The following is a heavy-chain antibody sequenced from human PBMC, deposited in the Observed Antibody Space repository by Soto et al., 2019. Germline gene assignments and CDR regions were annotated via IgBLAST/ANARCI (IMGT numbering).Heavy chain of an antibody. V-gene: IGHV3-30*18. J-gene: IGHJ6*02. CDR3: AKARGANNWANYYGLDV. CDR1: GFIFANYG. Sequence: SLRLSCAASGFIFANYGMHWVRQAPGKGLEWVALITYEGTNKYYADAVKGRFTISRDNAKNMVSLQMDSLRAEDTAVYYYAKARGANNWANYYGLDVWGQGTTVTVSS. CDR2: ITYEGTNK. D-gene: IGHD1-1*01.